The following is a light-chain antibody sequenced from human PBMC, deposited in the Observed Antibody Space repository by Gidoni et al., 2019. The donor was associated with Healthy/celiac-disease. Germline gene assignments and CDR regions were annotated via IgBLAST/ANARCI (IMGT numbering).Light chain of an antibody. CDR3: QHYGSSPRGT. Sequence: DIVLTQSPGTLSLSPGERATLSCRASQSVSSSYLAWYQQKPGQAPRLLIYGASSRATSIPDKFSGSGSGTDFTLTISRLEPEDFAVYYCQHYGSSPRGTFGQGTKVEIK. CDR2: GAS. V-gene: IGKV3-20*01. CDR1: QSVSSSY. J-gene: IGKJ1*01.